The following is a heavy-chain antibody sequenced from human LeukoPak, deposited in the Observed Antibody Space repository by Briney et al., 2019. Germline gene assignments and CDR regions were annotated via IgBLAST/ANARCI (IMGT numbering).Heavy chain of an antibody. CDR1: GGSISSYY. V-gene: IGHV4-59*01. CDR3: ARVRNPNKYDYVWGSYRYQGVYYFDY. J-gene: IGHJ4*02. D-gene: IGHD3-16*02. Sequence: SETLSLTCTVSGGSISSYYWSWIRRPPGKGLEWIGYIYYSGSTNYNPSLKSRVTISVDTSKNQFSLKLSSVTAADTAVYYCARVRNPNKYDYVWGSYRYQGVYYFDYWGQGTLVTVSS. CDR2: IYYSGST.